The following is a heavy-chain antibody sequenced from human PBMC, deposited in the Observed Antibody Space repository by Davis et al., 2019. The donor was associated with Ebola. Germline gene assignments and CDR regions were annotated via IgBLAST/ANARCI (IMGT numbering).Heavy chain of an antibody. Sequence: SAPTLVKPTQTLTLTCAFSGFSLNNRGLCVSWFRQSPGKALEWLARIVWDDDKYYITSLTTRLSISKDTSKNQVVLTMTNVDSVDTATYYCARKHSSSYYDYWGQGTLVAVSS. V-gene: IGHV2-70*11. D-gene: IGHD3-22*01. CDR3: ARKHSSSYYDY. J-gene: IGHJ4*02. CDR1: GFSLNNRGLC. CDR2: IVWDDDK.